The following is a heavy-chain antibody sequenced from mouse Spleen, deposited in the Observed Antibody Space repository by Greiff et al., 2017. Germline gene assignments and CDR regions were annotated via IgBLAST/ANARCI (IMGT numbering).Heavy chain of an antibody. D-gene: IGHD2-1*01. J-gene: IGHJ3*01. CDR3: TRCGLYGNYDWFAY. CDR1: GYTFTDYE. V-gene: IGHV1-15*01. Sequence: QVQLQQSGAELVRPGASVTLSCKASGYTFTDYEMHWVKQTPVHGLEWIGAIDPETGGTAYNQKFKGKAILTADKSSSTAYMELRSLTSEDSAVYYCTRCGLYGNYDWFAYWGQGTLVTVSA. CDR2: IDPETGGT.